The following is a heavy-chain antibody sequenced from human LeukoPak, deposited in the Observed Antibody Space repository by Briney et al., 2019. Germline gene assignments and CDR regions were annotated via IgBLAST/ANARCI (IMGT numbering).Heavy chain of an antibody. J-gene: IGHJ5*02. CDR2: IKQEGSEK. CDR1: GFTFSSYW. CDR3: ARDDCSSISCYHNWFDP. D-gene: IGHD2-2*01. Sequence: GGCLRLSCAASGFTFSSYWMSWVRQAPGKGLEWVANIKQEGSEKYYVDSVKGRFTISRDNAKNSLYLQMNSLRAEDTAVYYCARDDCSSISCYHNWFDPWGQGTLVTVSS. V-gene: IGHV3-7*01.